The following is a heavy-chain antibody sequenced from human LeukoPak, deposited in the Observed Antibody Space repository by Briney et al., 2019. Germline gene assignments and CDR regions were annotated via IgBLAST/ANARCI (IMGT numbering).Heavy chain of an antibody. CDR2: ISAYNGNT. CDR3: ARDCLSVYFDCDAYYSDY. Sequence: ASVKVSCKASGYTFTSYGISWVRQAPGQGLEWMGWISAYNGNTNYAQKLQGRVTMTTDTSTSTAYMELRSLRSDDTAVYYCARDCLSVYFDCDAYYSDYWGQGTLVTVSS. D-gene: IGHD3-9*01. V-gene: IGHV1-18*01. J-gene: IGHJ4*02. CDR1: GYTFTSYG.